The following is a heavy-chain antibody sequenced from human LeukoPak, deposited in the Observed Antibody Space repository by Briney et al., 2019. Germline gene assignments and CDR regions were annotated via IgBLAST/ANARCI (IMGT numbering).Heavy chain of an antibody. CDR3: ARGGLWFGEPVVDP. V-gene: IGHV4-34*01. CDR2: INHSGST. Sequence: PSETLSLTCAVYGGSFSGYYWSWIRQPPGKGLEWIGEINHSGSTNYNPSLKSRVTISVDTSKNQFSLKLSSVTAADTAVYYCARGGLWFGEPVVDPRGQGTLVTVSS. D-gene: IGHD3-10*01. CDR1: GGSFSGYY. J-gene: IGHJ5*02.